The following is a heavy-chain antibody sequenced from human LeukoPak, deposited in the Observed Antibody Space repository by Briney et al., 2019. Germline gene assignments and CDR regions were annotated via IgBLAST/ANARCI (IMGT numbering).Heavy chain of an antibody. CDR1: GFTFSSYG. J-gene: IGHJ4*02. CDR3: AKESQGAYCGGDCYAL. Sequence: GGSLRLSCAASGFTFSSYGMHWVRQAPGKGLEWVAFIRYDGSNKYYADSVKGRFTISRDNSKNTLYLQMNSLRAEDTAVYYCAKESQGAYCGGDCYALWGQGTLVTVSS. D-gene: IGHD2-21*01. V-gene: IGHV3-30*02. CDR2: IRYDGSNK.